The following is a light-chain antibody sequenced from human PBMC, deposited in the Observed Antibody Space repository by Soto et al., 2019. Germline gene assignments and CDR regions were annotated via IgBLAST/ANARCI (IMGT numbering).Light chain of an antibody. CDR1: NSDVGGYNY. CDR3: SSYTTTNTLYV. Sequence: QSALTQPASVSGSPGQSITIPCTGTNSDVGGYNYVSWYQHHPGKAPKLMIYEVFNRPSGVSSRFSGSKSGSTASLTISGLQAEYEADYYCSSYTTTNTLYVFGTGTKLTVL. J-gene: IGLJ1*01. V-gene: IGLV2-14*01. CDR2: EVF.